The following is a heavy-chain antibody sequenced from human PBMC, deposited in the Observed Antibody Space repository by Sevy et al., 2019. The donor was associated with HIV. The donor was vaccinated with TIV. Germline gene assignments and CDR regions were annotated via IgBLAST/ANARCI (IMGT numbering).Heavy chain of an antibody. CDR3: ARDYCRGGSCYGSDAFDS. V-gene: IGHV4-61*02. Sequence: SETLSLTCTVSGGSISSGTYYWIWVRQPAGKGLEWIGRIYTSGSTNYNPSLKSRVTISVDTSKNQFSLKLNSVTAADTAVYYWARDYCRGGSCYGSDAFDSWGRGTMVTVSS. J-gene: IGHJ3*01. CDR2: IYTSGST. CDR1: GGSISSGTYY. D-gene: IGHD2-15*01.